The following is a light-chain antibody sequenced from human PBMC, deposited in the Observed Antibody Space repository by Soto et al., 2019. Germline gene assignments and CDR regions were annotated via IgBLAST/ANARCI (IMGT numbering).Light chain of an antibody. Sequence: QTVVTQSSSASASLGSSVKLTCTLSSGHSTYIIAWHRQQPGKAPHYLMKLEGSGTYNKGSGVPDRFSGSSSGADRYLTISNLQVEDEADYYCETWDSDTHTVFGGGTKLTVL. J-gene: IGLJ3*02. CDR2: LEGSGTY. CDR1: SGHSTYI. CDR3: ETWDSDTHTV. V-gene: IGLV4-60*02.